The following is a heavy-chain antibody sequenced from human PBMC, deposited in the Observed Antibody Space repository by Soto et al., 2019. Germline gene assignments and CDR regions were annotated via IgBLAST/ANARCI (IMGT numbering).Heavy chain of an antibody. Sequence: QVQLVQSGAEVKKPGASVKVSCKASGYTFTSYDINWVRQATGQGLEWMGWMNPNSGNTGYAQKFQGRVTMTRNTSISTAYMELSSLRSEDTAVYYCARGPTIFGVVRYYYYYMAVWGKGTTVTVSS. CDR2: MNPNSGNT. D-gene: IGHD3-3*01. V-gene: IGHV1-8*01. J-gene: IGHJ6*03. CDR1: GYTFTSYD. CDR3: ARGPTIFGVVRYYYYYMAV.